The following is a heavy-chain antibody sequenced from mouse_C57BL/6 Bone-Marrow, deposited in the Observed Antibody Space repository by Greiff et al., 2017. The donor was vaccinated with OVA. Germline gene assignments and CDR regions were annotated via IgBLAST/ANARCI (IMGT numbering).Heavy chain of an antibody. D-gene: IGHD3-3*01. CDR1: GFTFSSYT. CDR2: ISGGGGNT. Sequence: EVKLMESGGGLVKPGGSLKLSCAASGFTFSSYTMSWVRQTPEKRLAWVATISGGGGNTYYPDSVKGRFTISRDNAKNTLYLQMSSLRSEDTALYYCARHEGPRFAYWGQGTLVTVSA. J-gene: IGHJ3*01. CDR3: ARHEGPRFAY. V-gene: IGHV5-9*01.